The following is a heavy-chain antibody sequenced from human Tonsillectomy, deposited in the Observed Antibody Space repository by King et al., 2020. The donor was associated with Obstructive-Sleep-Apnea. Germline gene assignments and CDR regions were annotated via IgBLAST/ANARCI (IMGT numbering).Heavy chain of an antibody. CDR3: ARDPYSYFDY. J-gene: IGHJ4*02. CDR2: IYYRVST. V-gene: IGHV4-39*07. CDR1: GGSISSRNYY. Sequence: QLQESGPGLVKPSETLSLTCTVSGGSISSRNYYWAWIRQPPWKGLEWIGSIYYRVSTYYNPSLKSRVTMSVDTSKNQFSLKLTSVTAADTAVYYCARDPYSYFDYWGQGTLVTVSS. D-gene: IGHD1-26*01.